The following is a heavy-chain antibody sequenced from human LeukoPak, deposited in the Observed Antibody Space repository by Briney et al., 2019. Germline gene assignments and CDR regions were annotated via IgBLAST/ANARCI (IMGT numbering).Heavy chain of an antibody. CDR2: INHSGST. Sequence: SETLSLTCAVYGGSFSGYYWSWIRQPPGKGLEWIGEINHSGSTNYNPSLKSRVTISVDTSKNQFSLKLSSVTAADTAVYYCVRYPVTTLDPWGQGTLVTVSS. CDR1: GGSFSGYY. CDR3: VRYPVTTLDP. D-gene: IGHD4-17*01. J-gene: IGHJ5*02. V-gene: IGHV4-34*01.